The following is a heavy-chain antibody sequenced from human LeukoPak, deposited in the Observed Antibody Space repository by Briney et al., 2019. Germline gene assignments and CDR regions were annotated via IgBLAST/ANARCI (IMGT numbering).Heavy chain of an antibody. CDR1: GFTFGSYA. CDR2: IDNDGGAT. V-gene: IGHV3-23*01. Sequence: GGSLRLSCAASGFTFGSYAMSWVRQAPGKGLEWVSTIDNDGGATYYADSANGRFIISRDNSYNTLFLQLNSLRVDDTAIYFCGKSPSNSWPSFDHWGQGTLVTVSS. CDR3: GKSPSNSWPSFDH. J-gene: IGHJ4*02. D-gene: IGHD1-26*01.